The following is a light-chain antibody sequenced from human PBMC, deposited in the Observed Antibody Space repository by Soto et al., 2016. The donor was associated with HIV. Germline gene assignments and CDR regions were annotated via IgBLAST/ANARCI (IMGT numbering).Light chain of an antibody. V-gene: IGLV3-25*03. Sequence: SYELTQPPSVSVSPGQTARITCSGDTLPKQYAYWYQQKPGQAPVLVIYKDTERPSGIPEGFSGSSSGTTVTLTISGVQAEDEADYYCQSVDSSGTYVVFGGGTKLTVL. CDR3: QSVDSSGTYVV. CDR1: TLPKQY. J-gene: IGLJ2*01. CDR2: KDT.